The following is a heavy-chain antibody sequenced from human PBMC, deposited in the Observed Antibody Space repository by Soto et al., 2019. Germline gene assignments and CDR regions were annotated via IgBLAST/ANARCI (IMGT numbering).Heavy chain of an antibody. CDR2: ISYDGSNK. D-gene: IGHD6-13*01. Sequence: PGGSLRLSCAASGFTFSSYGMHWVRQAPGKGLEWVAVISYDGSNKYYADSVKGRFTISRDNSKNTLYLQMNSLRAEDTAVYYCSKDIAAAGPPGLDYWGQGTLVPVSS. CDR1: GFTFSSYG. J-gene: IGHJ4*02. V-gene: IGHV3-30*18. CDR3: SKDIAAAGPPGLDY.